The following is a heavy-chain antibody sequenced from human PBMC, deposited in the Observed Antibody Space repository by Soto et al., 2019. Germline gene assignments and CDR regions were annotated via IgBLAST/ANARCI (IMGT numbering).Heavy chain of an antibody. CDR1: GFTFSSYA. D-gene: IGHD3-16*02. J-gene: IGHJ4*02. CDR2: ISGSGGST. CDR3: AKSYIWGSYRPTGFDY. V-gene: IGHV3-23*01. Sequence: GGSLRLSCAASGFTFSSYAMSWVRQAPGKGLEWVSAISGSGGSTYYADSVKGRFTISRDNSKNTLYLQMNSLRAEDTAVYYCAKSYIWGSYRPTGFDYWGQGTLVTVSS.